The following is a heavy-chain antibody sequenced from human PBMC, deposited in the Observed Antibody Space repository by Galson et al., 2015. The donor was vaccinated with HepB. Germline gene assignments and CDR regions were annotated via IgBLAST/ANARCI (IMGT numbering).Heavy chain of an antibody. CDR1: GYTFTSYG. J-gene: IGHJ4*02. V-gene: IGHV1-18*04. D-gene: IGHD2-15*01. Sequence: SVKVSCKASGYTFTSYGISWVRQAPGQGLEWMGWISAYNGNTNYAQKLQGRVTMTTDTSTSTAYMELRSLRSDDTAVYYCARNILGYCSGGSCYYAHFDYWGQGTLVTVSS. CDR3: ARNILGYCSGGSCYYAHFDY. CDR2: ISAYNGNT.